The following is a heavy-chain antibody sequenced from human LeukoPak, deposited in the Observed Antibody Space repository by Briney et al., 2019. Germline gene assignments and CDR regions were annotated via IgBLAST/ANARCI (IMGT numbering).Heavy chain of an antibody. D-gene: IGHD3-9*01. CDR3: ARRNRNILTGYVWYFDL. CDR1: GGSFSGYY. J-gene: IGHJ2*01. V-gene: IGHV4-34*01. Sequence: PSETLSHTCAVHGGSFSGYYWSSIRQPPGKGLEWIGEINHSGSTNYNPSLKSRVTISVDTSKNQFSLKLSSVTAADTAVYYCARRNRNILTGYVWYFDLWGRGTLVTVSS. CDR2: INHSGST.